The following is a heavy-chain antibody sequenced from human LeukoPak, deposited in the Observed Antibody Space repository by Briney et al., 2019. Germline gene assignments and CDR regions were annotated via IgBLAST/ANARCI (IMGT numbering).Heavy chain of an antibody. CDR3: ARDGRYNLNYADY. CDR2: ISAYNGNT. CDR1: GYTFTSYG. Sequence: ASVKVSCKASGYTFTSYGISWVRQAPGQGLEWVGWISAYNGNTNYAQKLQGRVTMTTDTSTSTAHMELRSLRSDDTAVYYCARDGRYNLNYADYWGQGTLVTVSS. D-gene: IGHD1-20*01. V-gene: IGHV1-18*01. J-gene: IGHJ4*02.